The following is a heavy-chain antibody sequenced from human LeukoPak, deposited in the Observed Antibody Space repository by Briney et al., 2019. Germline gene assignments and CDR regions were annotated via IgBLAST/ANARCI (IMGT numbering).Heavy chain of an antibody. CDR2: LYSGGST. CDR3: ARRGSGRYFDC. Sequence: GGSLRLSCAASGFSVSGNYMSWVRQAPGKGLEWVSVLYSGGSTYYADSVKGRFTISRDNLKNTLYLQMNSLRAEDTAVYYCARRGSGRYFDCWGQGTLVTVSS. D-gene: IGHD6-19*01. CDR1: GFSVSGNY. J-gene: IGHJ4*02. V-gene: IGHV3-66*04.